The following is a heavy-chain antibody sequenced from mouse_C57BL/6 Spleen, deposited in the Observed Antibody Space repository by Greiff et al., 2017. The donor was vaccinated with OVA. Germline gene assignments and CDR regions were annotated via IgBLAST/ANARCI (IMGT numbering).Heavy chain of an antibody. V-gene: IGHV3-6*01. CDR3: ARDLGEDY. Sequence: EVKLMESGPGLVKPSQSLSLTCSVTGYSITSGYYWNWIRQFPGNTLEWMGYISSDGSNNYNPSLKNRISITRDTSKNQFFLKLNSVTTEDTATYYCARDLGEDYWGQGTSVTVSS. D-gene: IGHD4-1*01. CDR2: ISSDGSN. J-gene: IGHJ4*01. CDR1: GYSITSGYY.